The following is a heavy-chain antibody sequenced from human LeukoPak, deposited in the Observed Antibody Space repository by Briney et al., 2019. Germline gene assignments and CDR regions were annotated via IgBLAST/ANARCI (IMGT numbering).Heavy chain of an antibody. D-gene: IGHD6-19*01. CDR2: ITATGDTA. Sequence: GGSLRLSCVASGFTFTKCAMSWIRQAPGKGLEWVAIITATGDTAYHADSVKGRFTISRDNSRNTVYMQMDSLRAEDTAIYYCAGDRNSDWYSPLDYWGQGSQVTVSP. CDR1: GFTFTKCA. V-gene: IGHV3-23*01. J-gene: IGHJ4*02. CDR3: AGDRNSDWYSPLDY.